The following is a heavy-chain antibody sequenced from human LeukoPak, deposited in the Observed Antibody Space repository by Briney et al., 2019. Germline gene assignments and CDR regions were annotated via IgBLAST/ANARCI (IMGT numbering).Heavy chain of an antibody. Sequence: GGSLRLSCAASGFTFSSYGVHWVRQAPGKGLEWVANMNQDNTERYYVGSVRGRFTISRDNAKNSLYLQMNRLRAEDTAVYYCAKDAYSYAKPYYFDYWGQGTLVTVSS. CDR3: AKDAYSYAKPYYFDY. CDR1: GFTFSSYG. V-gene: IGHV3-7*01. J-gene: IGHJ4*02. CDR2: MNQDNTER. D-gene: IGHD5-18*01.